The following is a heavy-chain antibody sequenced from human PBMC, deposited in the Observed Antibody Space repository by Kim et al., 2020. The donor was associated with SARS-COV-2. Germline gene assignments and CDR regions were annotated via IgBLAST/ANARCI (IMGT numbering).Heavy chain of an antibody. J-gene: IGHJ6*02. CDR1: GFTFSSYG. V-gene: IGHV3-33*01. CDR2: IWYDGSNK. D-gene: IGHD3-22*01. Sequence: GGSLRLSCAASGFTFSSYGMHWVRQAPGKGLEWVAVIWYDGSNKYYADSVKGRFTISRDNSKNTLYLQMNSLRAEDTAVYYCAREGHHEYYYDSSGYYYPSYYYYYGMDVWGQGTTVTVSS. CDR3: AREGHHEYYYDSSGYYYPSYYYYYGMDV.